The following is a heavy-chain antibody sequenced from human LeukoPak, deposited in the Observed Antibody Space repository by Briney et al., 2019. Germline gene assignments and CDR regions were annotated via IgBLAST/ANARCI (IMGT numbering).Heavy chain of an antibody. CDR2: IAHSGTT. CDR3: SRENRPFYPFAC. V-gene: IGHV4-4*02. Sequence: PSETLSLTCAVSGGSIYITNYWSWVGQAPGKGLEWIGEIAHSGTTTFSPSLRSRVAMSLDSANNQFSLNLTTVTDPDTAVFYSSRENRPFYPFACWGQGVLVTVSS. J-gene: IGHJ4*02. D-gene: IGHD2/OR15-2a*01. CDR1: GGSIYITNY.